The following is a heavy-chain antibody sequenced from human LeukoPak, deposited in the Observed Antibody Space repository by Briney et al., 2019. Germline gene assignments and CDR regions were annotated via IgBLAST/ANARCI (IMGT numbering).Heavy chain of an antibody. V-gene: IGHV3-23*01. J-gene: IGHJ4*02. CDR1: GFTFSSYA. Sequence: GGSLRLSCAASGFTFSSYAMSWVRQAPGKGLEWVSAISGSGGSTYYADSVKGRFTISRDNSKYTLCLQMNSLRAEDTAVYYCAKDASGSYYTLNYFDYWGQGTLVTVSS. CDR3: AKDASGSYYTLNYFDY. CDR2: ISGSGGST. D-gene: IGHD1-26*01.